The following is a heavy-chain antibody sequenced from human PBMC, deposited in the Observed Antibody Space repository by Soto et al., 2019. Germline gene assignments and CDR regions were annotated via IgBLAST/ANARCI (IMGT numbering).Heavy chain of an antibody. CDR1: GFTFSSYA. V-gene: IGHV3-23*01. CDR3: AKDWIKRGSGSYGRPYYYYYGMDV. CDR2: ISGSGGST. D-gene: IGHD3-10*01. Sequence: PGGSLRLSCAASGFTFSSYAMSWVRQAPGKGLEWVSAISGSGGSTYYADSVKGRFTISRDNSKNTLYLQMNSLRAEDTAVYYCAKDWIKRGSGSYGRPYYYYYGMDVWGQGTTVTVSS. J-gene: IGHJ6*02.